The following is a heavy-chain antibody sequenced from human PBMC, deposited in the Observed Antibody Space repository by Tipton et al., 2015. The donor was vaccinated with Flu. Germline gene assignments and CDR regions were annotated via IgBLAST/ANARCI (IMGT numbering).Heavy chain of an antibody. D-gene: IGHD2-2*01. CDR1: NGPLSSYY. J-gene: IGHJ4*02. CDR3: ARDPSLGMPEYFDS. V-gene: IGHV4-59*01. Sequence: TLSLTCIVSNGPLSSYYWNWIRQSPGKGLGWIGYIYNSVYTKYNPSLKSRVTISVDTSKNQFSLRLSSVTAADTAVYFCARDPSLGMPEYFDSWGQGTLVTVSS. CDR2: IYNSVYT.